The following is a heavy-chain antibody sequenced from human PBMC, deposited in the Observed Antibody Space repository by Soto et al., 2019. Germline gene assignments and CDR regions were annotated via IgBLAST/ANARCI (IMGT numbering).Heavy chain of an antibody. D-gene: IGHD1-7*01. J-gene: IGHJ4*02. CDR3: VKLRLELLYLDS. CDR1: GFTFSRYG. V-gene: IGHV3-23*01. Sequence: EVQLSESAGGLVQPGGSLRLSCAASGFTFSRYGMRWVRQAPGKGLEWVSAIPGSGASTYYADSVKGRFTISRDSANNTVYLQMNSLRADDTAVYYCVKLRLELLYLDSWGLGALVIVSS. CDR2: IPGSGAST.